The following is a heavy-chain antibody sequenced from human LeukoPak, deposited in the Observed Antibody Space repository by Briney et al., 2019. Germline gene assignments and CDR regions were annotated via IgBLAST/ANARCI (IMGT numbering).Heavy chain of an antibody. J-gene: IGHJ4*02. CDR1: GGSISSSNW. V-gene: IGHV4-4*02. CDR3: ARFTTAYCGGDCPFDY. Sequence: SGTLSLTCAVSGGSISSSNWWSWVRQPPGKGLEWIGEIYHSGSTNYNPSLKSRVTISVDKSKNQFSLKLSSVTAADTAVYYCARFTTAYCGGDCPFDYWGQGTLVTVSS. CDR2: IYHSGST. D-gene: IGHD2-21*02.